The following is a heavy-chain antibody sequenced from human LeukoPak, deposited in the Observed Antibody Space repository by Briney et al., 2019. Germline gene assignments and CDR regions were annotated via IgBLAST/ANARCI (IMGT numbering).Heavy chain of an antibody. CDR3: ARDQGTSTTAPKRKGRFDP. J-gene: IGHJ5*02. CDR1: GFTFSSHW. D-gene: IGHD1-1*01. V-gene: IGHV3-74*01. Sequence: PGGSLRLSCAASGFTFSSHWMHWVRQAPGKGLVWVSRINGDGSSTSYADSVKGRFTISRDNAKNTLYLQMNSLRDEDTAVYYCARDQGTSTTAPKRKGRFDPWGQGTLVTVSS. CDR2: INGDGSST.